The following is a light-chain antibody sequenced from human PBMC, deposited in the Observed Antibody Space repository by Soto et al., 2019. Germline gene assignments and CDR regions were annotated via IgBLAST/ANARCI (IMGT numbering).Light chain of an antibody. CDR3: SSYAGSNTVV. CDR2: EVN. J-gene: IGLJ2*01. Sequence: QSVLTQPPSASGSPGHSVTISCTGTSSDVGGYNYVSWYQHHPGKAPTLLLFEVNKRSSGVPDRFSGSKSGNTASLTVSGLQAEDEADYYCSSYAGSNTVVFGGGTKVTAL. V-gene: IGLV2-8*01. CDR1: SSDVGGYNY.